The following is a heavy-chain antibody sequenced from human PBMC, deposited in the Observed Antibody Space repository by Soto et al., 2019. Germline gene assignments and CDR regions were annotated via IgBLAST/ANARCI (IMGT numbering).Heavy chain of an antibody. CDR2: IIPMFGTT. CDR3: AGGISGRGYDQTLDY. D-gene: IGHD5-12*01. J-gene: IGHJ4*02. Sequence: QVQLVQSGTEVKKPGSSVKVSCKASGGTFSNYAISWVRQAPGQGLEWMGGIIPMFGTTNYAQKFQGRVTIAAAEATSPAPMAVRRLRSEDTAVYDWAGGISGRGYDQTLDYWGQGTLVTVSS. CDR1: GGTFSNYA. V-gene: IGHV1-69*12.